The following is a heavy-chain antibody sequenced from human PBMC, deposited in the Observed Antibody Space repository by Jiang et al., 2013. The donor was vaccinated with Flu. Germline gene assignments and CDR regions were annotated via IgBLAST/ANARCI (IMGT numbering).Heavy chain of an antibody. V-gene: IGHV4-34*01. D-gene: IGHD6-13*01. Sequence: LLKPSETLSLTCAVYGESFSGNFWTWIRQSPVKGLEWIGDIDDSGRTNYNPSLKSRVTISQDTSKNQFSLTLTSVTAADTAVYYCARRLPGTDLWFDPWGQGTLVTVSS. CDR3: ARRLPGTDLWFDP. CDR1: GESFSGNF. J-gene: IGHJ5*02. CDR2: IDDSGRT.